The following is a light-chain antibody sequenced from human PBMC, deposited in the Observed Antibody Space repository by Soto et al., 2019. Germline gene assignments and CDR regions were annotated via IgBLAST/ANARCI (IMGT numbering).Light chain of an antibody. CDR2: EVS. Sequence: QSVLTQPRSVSGSPGQSVTISCTGTSSDAGGYNYVSWYQQHPGKAPKLMIYEVSNRPSGVSNRFSGSKSGNTASLTISGLQAEDEADYYCSSYTSSSTYVFGTGTKVTVL. CDR3: SSYTSSSTYV. V-gene: IGLV2-14*01. CDR1: SSDAGGYNY. J-gene: IGLJ1*01.